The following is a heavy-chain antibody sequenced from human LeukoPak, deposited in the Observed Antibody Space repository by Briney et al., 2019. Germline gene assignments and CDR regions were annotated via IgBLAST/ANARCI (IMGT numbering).Heavy chain of an antibody. CDR1: GGSISSGGYY. CDR2: IYTRGST. V-gene: IGHV4-61*02. J-gene: IGHJ4*02. Sequence: PSETLSLTCTVSGGSISSGGYYWSWIRPPAGKGLEWIGRIYTRGSTNYNPSLKSRVTMSVDTSKNQFSLKLSSVTAADTAVYYCARARNGFLEWLFDYWGQGILVTVSS. D-gene: IGHD3-3*01. CDR3: ARARNGFLEWLFDY.